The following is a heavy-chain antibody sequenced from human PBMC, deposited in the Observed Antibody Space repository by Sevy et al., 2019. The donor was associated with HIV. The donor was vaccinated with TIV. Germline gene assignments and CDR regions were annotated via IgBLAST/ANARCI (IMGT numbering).Heavy chain of an antibody. J-gene: IGHJ4*02. CDR3: AKDLAGSGRRYFDY. CDR1: GFTFSNFG. CDR2: IRYDGSDK. Sequence: GGSLRLSCTASGFTFSNFGMHWVRRVPGKGLEWVTFIRYDGSDKDYADSVKGRFTISRDDCKNTLYLQMDSLRAEDRASYYCAKDLAGSGRRYFDYWGQGTLVTVSS. D-gene: IGHD6-13*01. V-gene: IGHV3-30*02.